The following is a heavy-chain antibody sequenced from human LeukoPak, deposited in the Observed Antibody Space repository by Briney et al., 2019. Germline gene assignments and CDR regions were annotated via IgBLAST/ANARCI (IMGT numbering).Heavy chain of an antibody. CDR1: GYTLTELS. V-gene: IGHV1-24*01. CDR2: FDPEDGET. Sequence: ASVKVSCKVSGYTLTELSMHWVRQAPGKGLEWMGGFDPEDGETIYAQKFQGRVTMTEDTSTDTAYMELSSLRSEDTAVYYCATYSGSYGAFDIWGQGTMVTVSS. D-gene: IGHD1-26*01. CDR3: ATYSGSYGAFDI. J-gene: IGHJ3*02.